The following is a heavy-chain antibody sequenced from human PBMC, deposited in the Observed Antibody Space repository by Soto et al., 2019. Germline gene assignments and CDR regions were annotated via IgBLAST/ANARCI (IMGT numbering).Heavy chain of an antibody. D-gene: IGHD2-2*01. CDR3: ARLVWYQLCNNWFDP. Sequence: QVQLVQSGAEVKKPGASVKVSCKASGYTFTSYGISWVRQAPGQGLEWMGWISAYNGNTNYAQKLQGRVTMTTDTSTSIAYTELRSLRSDDTAVYYCARLVWYQLCNNWFDPWGQGTLVTVSS. J-gene: IGHJ5*02. V-gene: IGHV1-18*01. CDR1: GYTFTSYG. CDR2: ISAYNGNT.